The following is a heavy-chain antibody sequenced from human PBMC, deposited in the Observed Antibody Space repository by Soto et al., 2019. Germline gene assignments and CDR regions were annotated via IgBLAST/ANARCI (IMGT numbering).Heavy chain of an antibody. V-gene: IGHV4-59*01. Sequence: SETLSLTCTVSGGSISSYYWSWIRQPPGKGLEWIGYIYYSGSTNYNPSLKSRVTISVDTSKNQFSLKLSSVTAADTAVYYCARGRREYYYDSSGYYSPPGAFDIWGQGTMVTVSS. CDR2: IYYSGST. J-gene: IGHJ3*02. CDR3: ARGRREYYYDSSGYYSPPGAFDI. CDR1: GGSISSYY. D-gene: IGHD3-22*01.